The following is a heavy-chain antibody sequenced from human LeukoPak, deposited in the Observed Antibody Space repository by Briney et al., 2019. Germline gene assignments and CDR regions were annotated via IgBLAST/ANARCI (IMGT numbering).Heavy chain of an antibody. D-gene: IGHD6-13*01. J-gene: IGHJ5*02. Sequence: SVKVSCKASGGTFSSYTISWVRQAPGQGLEWMGRIIPILGIANYAQKFQGRVTITADKSTSTAYMELSSLRSEDTAAYYCARDPLRYSSSPGRYNWFDPWGQGTLVTVSS. V-gene: IGHV1-69*04. CDR1: GGTFSSYT. CDR2: IIPILGIA. CDR3: ARDPLRYSSSPGRYNWFDP.